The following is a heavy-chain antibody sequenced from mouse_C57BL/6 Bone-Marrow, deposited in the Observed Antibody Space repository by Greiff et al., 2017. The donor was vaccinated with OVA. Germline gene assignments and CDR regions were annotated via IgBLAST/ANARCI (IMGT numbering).Heavy chain of an antibody. CDR3: ARRHYGSSLDY. CDR1: GFTFSSYG. J-gene: IGHJ2*01. D-gene: IGHD1-1*01. V-gene: IGHV5-6*02. Sequence: DVKLVESGGDLVKPGGSLKLSCAASGFTFSSYGMSWVRQTPDKRLEWVATISSGGSYTYYPDSVKGRFTISRDNAKNTLYLQMSSLKSEDTAMYYCARRHYGSSLDYWGQGTTLTVSS. CDR2: ISSGGSYT.